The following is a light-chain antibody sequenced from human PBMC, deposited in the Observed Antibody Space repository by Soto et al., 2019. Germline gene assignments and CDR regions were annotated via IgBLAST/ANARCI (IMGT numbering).Light chain of an antibody. CDR2: VAS. CDR1: QSISRY. Sequence: DIQMTQSPSSLSASVGDSVPITGPASQSISRYLNWYQQKPGKAPNILIYVASSLQSEVPSRFSGSGSGTDFTLTITSLQPEDFATYYCQQSYGNPITFGQGTKVDIK. J-gene: IGKJ1*01. V-gene: IGKV1-39*01. CDR3: QQSYGNPIT.